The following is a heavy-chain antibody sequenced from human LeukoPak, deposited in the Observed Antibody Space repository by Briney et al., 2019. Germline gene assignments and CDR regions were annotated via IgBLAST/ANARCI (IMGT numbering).Heavy chain of an antibody. D-gene: IGHD5/OR15-5a*01. CDR3: ARRFYEGAAFDI. V-gene: IGHV3-23*01. CDR1: GFTFSTYG. CDR2: ISGSGGST. J-gene: IGHJ3*02. Sequence: PGGSLRLSCAASGFTFSTYGMSWVRQAPGKGLEWVSAISGSGGSTYYADSVKGRVTISRDNSKNTLYLQVNSLRVEDTAVYYCARRFYEGAAFDIWGQGTMVTVSS.